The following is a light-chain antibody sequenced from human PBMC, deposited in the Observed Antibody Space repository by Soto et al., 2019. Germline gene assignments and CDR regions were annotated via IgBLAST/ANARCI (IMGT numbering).Light chain of an antibody. V-gene: IGKV3-20*01. CDR3: EHYRNSPAFT. CDR2: DAS. J-gene: IGKJ2*01. Sequence: EIVLTQSPGTLSLSPGQRDTLSCRASHSVSSSYLAWYQQKPGQAPRLLIYDASSRATGIPDRFSDSGSRTDFTLSISRLEPEYFEVYFCEHYRNSPAFTVGRGTKVVIK. CDR1: HSVSSSY.